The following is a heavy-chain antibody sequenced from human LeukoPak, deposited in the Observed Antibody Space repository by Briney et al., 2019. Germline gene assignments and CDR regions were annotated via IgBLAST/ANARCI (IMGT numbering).Heavy chain of an antibody. CDR1: GFTFSSYG. CDR2: IRYDGSNK. D-gene: IGHD6-13*01. J-gene: IGHJ4*02. CDR3: AKGAESQQLQNQN. Sequence: GGSLRLSCAASGFTFSSYGMHWVRQAPGKGLEWVAFIRYDGSNKYYADSVKGRFTISRDNSKNTLYLQMNSLRAEDTAVYYCAKGAESQQLQNQNWGQGTLVTVSS. V-gene: IGHV3-30*02.